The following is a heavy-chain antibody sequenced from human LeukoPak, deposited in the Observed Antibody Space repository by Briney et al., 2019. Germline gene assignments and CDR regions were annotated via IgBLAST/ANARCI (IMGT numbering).Heavy chain of an antibody. CDR1: EFTFVRYA. V-gene: IGHV3-48*04. CDR3: VRDPSYGSSWYYYMDV. D-gene: IGHD6-13*01. J-gene: IGHJ6*03. Sequence: GGSLRLSCAASEFTFVRYAMNWVRQAPGKGMEWVSYISSSSFKIGYADSVKGRFTISRDNSKNSLYLQMDSLRVEDTAVYYCVRDPSYGSSWYYYMDVWGKGTTVTVSS. CDR2: ISSSSFKI.